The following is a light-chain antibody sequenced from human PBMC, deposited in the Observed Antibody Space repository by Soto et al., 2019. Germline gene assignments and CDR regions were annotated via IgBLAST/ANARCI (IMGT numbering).Light chain of an antibody. J-gene: IGLJ1*01. CDR1: SSDVGSYNL. CDR3: CSYAGSGTYV. Sequence: QSALTQPASVSGSPGQSITISCTGTSSDVGSYNLVPWYQQHPGKAPKLIIYEDSKRPSGVSNRFSGSKSGNTASLTISGLQAEDEADYYCCSYAGSGTYVFGTGTKVTVL. CDR2: EDS. V-gene: IGLV2-23*01.